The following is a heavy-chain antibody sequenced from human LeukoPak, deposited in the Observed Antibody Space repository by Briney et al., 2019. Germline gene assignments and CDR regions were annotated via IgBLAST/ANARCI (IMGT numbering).Heavy chain of an antibody. CDR1: GYTFTAYY. D-gene: IGHD3-22*01. J-gene: IGHJ1*01. CDR3: ATSSGYYVGYIRH. Sequence: GASVKVSCKASGYTFTAYYMHWVRQAPGQGLEWMGWINPNSGGTNYAQKFQGRVTMTRDTSISTACIELSSLRSDDTAVYYCATSSGYYVGYIRHWGQGNLVTVSS. CDR2: INPNSGGT. V-gene: IGHV1-2*02.